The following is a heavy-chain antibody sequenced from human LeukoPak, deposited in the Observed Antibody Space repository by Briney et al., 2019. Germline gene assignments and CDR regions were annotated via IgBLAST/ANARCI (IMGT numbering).Heavy chain of an antibody. Sequence: PSETLSLTCTVSGDSISTYYWSWIRQPAGKGLEWIGLIYTGGSTNYNPSLKSRVTMSADTSKNQFSLKLSSVTPADTAVYYCARQRGVALDYWGQGTLVTVSS. CDR3: ARQRGVALDY. CDR1: GDSISTYY. CDR2: IYTGGST. J-gene: IGHJ4*02. V-gene: IGHV4-4*07. D-gene: IGHD3-10*01.